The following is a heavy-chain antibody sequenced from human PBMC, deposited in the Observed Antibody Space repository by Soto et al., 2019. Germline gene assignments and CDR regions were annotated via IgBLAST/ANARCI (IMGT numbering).Heavy chain of an antibody. D-gene: IGHD1-26*01. V-gene: IGHV4-31*03. CDR3: ARVEGSSYYFRHDC. CDR2: IYYSGSS. Sequence: ASETLSVTCPVSGGSMSSSSYHWSWIRQHPGKGLEWIGNIYYSGSSYYNPSLKSRATISIDTSKDQFSLRLGSVTAADTAVYYCARVEGSSYYFRHDCWGRGTLVTVSS. J-gene: IGHJ4*02. CDR1: GGSMSSSSYH.